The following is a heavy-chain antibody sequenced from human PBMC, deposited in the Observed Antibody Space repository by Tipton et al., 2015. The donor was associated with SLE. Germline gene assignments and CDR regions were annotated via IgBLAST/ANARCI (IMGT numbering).Heavy chain of an antibody. CDR2: IYYSGST. CDR1: GASISSHY. CDR3: ARQSDTTMVAYFDS. D-gene: IGHD5-18*01. J-gene: IGHJ4*02. V-gene: IGHV4-59*11. Sequence: TLSLTCTVSGASISSHYWNWIRQSPGKGLEWIGYIYYSGSTNYNPSLKSRVTISVDRSKKQLSLRLTSVTAADTAVYYCARQSDTTMVAYFDSWGQGTVVTVSS.